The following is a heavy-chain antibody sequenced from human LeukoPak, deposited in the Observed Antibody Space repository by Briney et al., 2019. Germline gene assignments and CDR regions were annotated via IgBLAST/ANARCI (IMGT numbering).Heavy chain of an antibody. CDR3: ARGRQYFDWSSGWFDP. D-gene: IGHD3-9*01. Sequence: SETLSLTCTVSGASITSGDYNWSWIRQPPGKGLQWIGFIYYSGTTYYSPSLKSRITISVDTSKNQFSLKVTSVTAADTAVYYCARGRQYFDWSSGWFDPWGQGTLVTVSS. J-gene: IGHJ5*02. CDR1: GASITSGDYN. CDR2: IYYSGTT. V-gene: IGHV4-30-4*01.